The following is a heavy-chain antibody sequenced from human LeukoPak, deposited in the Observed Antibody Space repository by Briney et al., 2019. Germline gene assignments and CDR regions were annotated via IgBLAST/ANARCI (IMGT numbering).Heavy chain of an antibody. CDR2: MSSSDDGR. V-gene: IGHV3-23*01. J-gene: IGHJ4*02. Sequence: QPGGSLRLSCTASRFTFSTYAMSWVRQAPGKGLEWVSAMSSSDDGRYYAASVRGRFTISRDTSRSTLYLQMNSLRAEDAAVYYCAKAPVTSCRGAFCYPFDYWGQGTLVTVSS. CDR1: RFTFSTYA. D-gene: IGHD2-15*01. CDR3: AKAPVTSCRGAFCYPFDY.